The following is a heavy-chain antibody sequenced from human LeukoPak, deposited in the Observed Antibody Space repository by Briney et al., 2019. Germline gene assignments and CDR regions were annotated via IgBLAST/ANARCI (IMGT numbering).Heavy chain of an antibody. D-gene: IGHD1-26*01. CDR1: GGSISGYY. Sequence: SETLSLTCTVSGGSISGYYWTWIRQPPGKGLEWIAYLYYSGNTNYNPSLKSRATISLDTSKNQFSLKLSSVTAEDTAVYYCARLLGPFAAVDYWGQGTLVTVSS. V-gene: IGHV4-59*01. CDR2: LYYSGNT. J-gene: IGHJ4*02. CDR3: ARLLGPFAAVDY.